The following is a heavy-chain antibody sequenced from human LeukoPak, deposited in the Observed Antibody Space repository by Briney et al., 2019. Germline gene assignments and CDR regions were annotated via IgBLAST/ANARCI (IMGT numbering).Heavy chain of an antibody. CDR3: ARVLRTMIGVDAFDI. Sequence: PSETLSLTCTVSGGSISSRDYYWSWIRQPPGKGLEWIGYIYYSGSTDQNPSLKSRVFISIDTAKNQFSLKLSSVTAADTAVYYCARVLRTMIGVDAFDIWGQGTMVTVSS. CDR1: GGSISSRDYY. D-gene: IGHD3-22*01. V-gene: IGHV4-30-4*02. CDR2: IYYSGST. J-gene: IGHJ3*02.